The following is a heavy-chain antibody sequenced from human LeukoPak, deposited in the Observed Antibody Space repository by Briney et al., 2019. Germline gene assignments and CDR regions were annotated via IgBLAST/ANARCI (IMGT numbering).Heavy chain of an antibody. CDR3: ARDTYGDKGKNFDY. V-gene: IGHV1-24*01. D-gene: IGHD4-17*01. J-gene: IGHJ4*02. CDR1: GYTLTELS. Sequence: GASVKVSCKVSGYTLTELSMHWVRQAPGKGLEWMGGFDPEDGETIYAQKFQGRVTMTEDTSTDTAYMELSSLRSEDTAVYYCARDTYGDKGKNFDYWGQGTLVTVSS. CDR2: FDPEDGET.